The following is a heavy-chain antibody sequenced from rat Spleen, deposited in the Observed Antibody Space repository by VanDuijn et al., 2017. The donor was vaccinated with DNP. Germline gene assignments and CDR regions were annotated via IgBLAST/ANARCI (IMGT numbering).Heavy chain of an antibody. V-gene: IGHV3-1*01. Sequence: EVQLQESGPGLVKPSQSLSLTCSVTGYSITSNYWGWFRKFPGNKMEWVGHISYSGSTSYNPSLKSRISITRDTSKNQFFLHLNSVTTEDTATYYCALLQWSGYYTLGAWGQGTSVTVSS. J-gene: IGHJ4*01. D-gene: IGHD1-1*01. CDR3: ALLQWSGYYTLGA. CDR1: GYSITSNY. CDR2: ISYSGST.